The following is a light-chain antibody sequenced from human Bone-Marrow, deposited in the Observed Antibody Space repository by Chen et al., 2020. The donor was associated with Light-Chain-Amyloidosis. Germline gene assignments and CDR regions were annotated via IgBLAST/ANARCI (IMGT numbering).Light chain of an antibody. CDR3: QSADSSGTYEVI. CDR2: RDT. J-gene: IGLJ2*01. CDR1: DLPTKY. V-gene: IGLV3-25*03. Sequence: SYELTQPPSVSVSPGQTARITCSGDDLPTKYAYWYQQKPGQAPVLVIHRDTERPSGISERLSGSSSGTTATLTISGVQAEDAADYHCQSADSSGTYEVIFGGGTKLTVL.